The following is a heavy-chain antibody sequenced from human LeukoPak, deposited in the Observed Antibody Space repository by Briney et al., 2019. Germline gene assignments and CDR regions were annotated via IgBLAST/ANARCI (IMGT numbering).Heavy chain of an antibody. CDR3: ATVLHTSMTTWAAFDT. V-gene: IGHV3-23*01. D-gene: IGHD5-18*01. CDR2: LSASGGGT. Sequence: GGSLRLSCAASGLTFSNFAMTWVRQTPGKGLEWVSALSASGGGTFYAPSVKGRFTISRDNSKNTVPLQMNSLRAEDTALYYCATVLHTSMTTWAAFDTWGQGTMVTVS. J-gene: IGHJ3*02. CDR1: GLTFSNFA.